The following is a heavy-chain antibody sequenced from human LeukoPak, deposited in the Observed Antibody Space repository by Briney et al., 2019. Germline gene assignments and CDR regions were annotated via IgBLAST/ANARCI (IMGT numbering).Heavy chain of an antibody. CDR1: GGSSSSGGYS. J-gene: IGHJ5*02. V-gene: IGHV4-30-2*03. CDR3: ASALWFGELELDP. D-gene: IGHD3-10*01. CDR2: IYYSGST. Sequence: PSETLSRTCAVSGGSSSSGGYSWSWIRQPPGRVLEWSGYIYYSGSTYYNPSLKSRVTISVDMSKNQFSMKLSSVTAADTTVYYCASALWFGELELDPWGQGTLVTVSS.